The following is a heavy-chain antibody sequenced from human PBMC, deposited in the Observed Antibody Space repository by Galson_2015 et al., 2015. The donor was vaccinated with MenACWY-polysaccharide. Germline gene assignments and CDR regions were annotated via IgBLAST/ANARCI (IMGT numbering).Heavy chain of an antibody. V-gene: IGHV3-48*01. Sequence: SLRLSCAASGFSFSTYTMNWVRQAPGKGLEWVSHIGSSSNIKYYADSVKGRFTISRDNVENSLYLQMNSLRAEDTALYYCVRSAFFDYWGQGNLVTVSS. CDR3: VRSAFFDY. CDR2: IGSSSNIK. CDR1: GFSFSTYT. J-gene: IGHJ4*02.